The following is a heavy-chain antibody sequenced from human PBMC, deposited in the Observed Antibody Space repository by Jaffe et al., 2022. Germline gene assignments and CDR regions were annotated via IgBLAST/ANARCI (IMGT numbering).Heavy chain of an antibody. V-gene: IGHV4-38-2*01. Sequence: QVQLQESGPGLVKPSETLSLTCAVSGYSISSGYYWGWIRQPPGKGLEWIGSIYHSGSTYYNPSLKSRVTISVDTSKNQFSLKLSSVTAADTAVYYCASLGVLWFGEQRDDYWGQGTLVTVSS. D-gene: IGHD3-10*01. CDR1: GYSISSGYY. CDR2: IYHSGST. CDR3: ASLGVLWFGEQRDDY. J-gene: IGHJ4*02.